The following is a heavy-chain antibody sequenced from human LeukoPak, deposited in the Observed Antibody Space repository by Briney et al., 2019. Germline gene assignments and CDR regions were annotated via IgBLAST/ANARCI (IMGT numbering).Heavy chain of an antibody. CDR2: IYTSGST. D-gene: IGHD3-22*01. J-gene: IGHJ4*02. Sequence: SETLSLTCTVSGGSISSGSYYWSWIRQPAGKGLEWIGRIYTSGSTSYNPSLKSRVTISVDTSKNQFSLKLSSVTAADTAVYYCAREGHYYDSSGQDYWGQGTLVTVSS. CDR3: AREGHYYDSSGQDY. V-gene: IGHV4-61*02. CDR1: GGSISSGSYY.